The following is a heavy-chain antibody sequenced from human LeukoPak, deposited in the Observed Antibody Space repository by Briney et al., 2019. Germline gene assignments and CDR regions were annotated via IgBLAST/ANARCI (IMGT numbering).Heavy chain of an antibody. Sequence: GGSLRLSCAASGFSFSNAWMNWVRQAPGKGLEWVAVISYDGSNKYYADSVKGRFTISRDNSKNTLYLQMNSLRAEDTAVYYCARGFSSGYYHNWFDPWGQGTLVTVSS. CDR3: ARGFSSGYYHNWFDP. D-gene: IGHD3-22*01. CDR1: GFSFSNAW. V-gene: IGHV3-30*03. CDR2: ISYDGSNK. J-gene: IGHJ5*02.